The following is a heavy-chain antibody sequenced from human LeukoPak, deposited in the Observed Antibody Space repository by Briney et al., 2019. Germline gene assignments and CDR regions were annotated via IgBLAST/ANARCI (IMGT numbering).Heavy chain of an antibody. V-gene: IGHV1-8*03. CDR3: ARRARDCSRTSCFNYFFYTDV. J-gene: IGHJ6*03. D-gene: IGHD2-2*01. CDR2: LNPNNGKT. Sequence: ASEKVSCKASGYTFTNYDINWVRQATGQGLEWMGWLNPNNGKTGYAQKFQGRVTITRDTSISTAYMELSSLRSEDTAVYYCARRARDCSRTSCFNYFFYTDVWGKGTTVTVSS. CDR1: GYTFTNYD.